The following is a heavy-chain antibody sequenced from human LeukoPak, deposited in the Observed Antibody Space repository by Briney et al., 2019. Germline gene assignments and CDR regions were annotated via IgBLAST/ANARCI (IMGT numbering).Heavy chain of an antibody. J-gene: IGHJ6*02. V-gene: IGHV1-69*04. CDR1: GGTFSSYA. CDR2: IIPILGIA. Sequence: ASVKVSCKASGGTFSSYAISWVRQAPGQGLEWMGRIIPILGIANYAQKFQGRVTITADKSTSTAYMELSSLRSEDTAVYYCARGTRYCSSTSCYDSTDYYYGMDVWGQGTTVTVSS. CDR3: ARGTRYCSSTSCYDSTDYYYGMDV. D-gene: IGHD2-2*01.